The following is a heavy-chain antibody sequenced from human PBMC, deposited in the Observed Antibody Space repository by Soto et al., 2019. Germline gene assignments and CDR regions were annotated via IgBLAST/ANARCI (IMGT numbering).Heavy chain of an antibody. J-gene: IGHJ4*02. CDR3: ARPVAGIIDY. Sequence: ESGGGLVQPGGSLRLSCAASGFTFSSYSMNWVRQAPGKGLEWVSYISSSSSTIYYADSVKGRFTISRDNAKNSLYLQMNSLRAADTAVYYCARPVAGIIDYWGQGTLVTVSS. CDR1: GFTFSSYS. D-gene: IGHD6-19*01. V-gene: IGHV3-48*01. CDR2: ISSSSSTI.